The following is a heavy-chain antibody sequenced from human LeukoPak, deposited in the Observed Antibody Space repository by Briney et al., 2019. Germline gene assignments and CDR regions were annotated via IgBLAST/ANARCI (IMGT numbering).Heavy chain of an antibody. CDR3: ARGGYCSSTSCYEVYNWFDP. CDR2: IYYSGST. Sequence: SETLSLTCTVSGGSISSHYWSWIRQPPGKGLEWIGYIYYSGSTNYNPFLKSRVTISVDTSKNQFSLKLSSVTAADTAVYYCARGGYCSSTSCYEVYNWFDPWGQGTLVTASS. CDR1: GGSISSHY. J-gene: IGHJ5*02. V-gene: IGHV4-59*11. D-gene: IGHD2-2*01.